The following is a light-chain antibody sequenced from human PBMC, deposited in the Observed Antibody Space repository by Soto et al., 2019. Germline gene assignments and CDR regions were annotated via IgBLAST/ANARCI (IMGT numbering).Light chain of an antibody. Sequence: DIRITQSPSSVSASVVDRVTITCRASQDIRYYLAWYQQKPGQAPKLLIYGATNLQSGVPSRFSGGGSGTEFTLTINSLQPDDFATYYCQQYKSYWTFGQGTKVDIK. CDR3: QQYKSYWT. CDR1: QDIRYY. J-gene: IGKJ1*01. CDR2: GAT. V-gene: IGKV1-12*01.